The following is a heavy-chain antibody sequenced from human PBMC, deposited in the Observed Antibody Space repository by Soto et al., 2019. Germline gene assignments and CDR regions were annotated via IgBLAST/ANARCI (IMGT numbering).Heavy chain of an antibody. Sequence: SETLSLTCAVYGGSFSGYYWSWIRQPPGKGLEWIGEINHSGSTNYNPSLKSRVTISVDTSKNQFSLKMSSVTAADTAVYYCARVDGNKMTPNWFDPWGQGTLVTVSS. CDR3: ARVDGNKMTPNWFDP. J-gene: IGHJ5*02. CDR2: INHSGST. D-gene: IGHD1-26*01. CDR1: GGSFSGYY. V-gene: IGHV4-34*01.